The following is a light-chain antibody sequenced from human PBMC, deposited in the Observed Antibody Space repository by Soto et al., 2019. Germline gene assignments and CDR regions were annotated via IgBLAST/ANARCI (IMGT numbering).Light chain of an antibody. V-gene: IGLV2-14*01. CDR1: SSDVGGYNY. Sequence: QSALTQPASVSGSPGPSITISCTGTSSDVGGYNYVSWYQQHPGKAPKLMIYDVSNRPSGVSNRFSGSKSGNTASLTISGLQAEDEADYYCSSYTSSSSYVFGTGTKLTVL. J-gene: IGLJ1*01. CDR2: DVS. CDR3: SSYTSSSSYV.